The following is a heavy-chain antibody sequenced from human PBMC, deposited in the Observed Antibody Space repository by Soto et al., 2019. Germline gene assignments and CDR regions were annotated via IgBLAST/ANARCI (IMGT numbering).Heavy chain of an antibody. CDR3: ARGSPSGDYHY. CDR2: INHSGST. CDR1: GGSFSGYY. V-gene: IGHV4-34*01. Sequence: PSETLSLTCAVYGGSFSGYYWSWIRQPPGRGLEWIGEINHSGSTNYNPSLKSRVTISVDTSKNQFSLKLSSVTAADTAVYYCARGSPSGDYHYWGQGTLVTVSS. J-gene: IGHJ4*02. D-gene: IGHD4-17*01.